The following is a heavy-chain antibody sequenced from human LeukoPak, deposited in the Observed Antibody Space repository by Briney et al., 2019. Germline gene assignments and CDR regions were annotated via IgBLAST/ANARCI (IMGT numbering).Heavy chain of an antibody. CDR3: TKRSSSAFARTWDRSYYFDY. D-gene: IGHD6-6*01. CDR1: GFTFSTYS. J-gene: IGHJ4*02. CDR2: ISSSSSYI. Sequence: GGSLRLSCAASGFTFSTYSMNWVRQAPGQGLEWVSSISSSSSYIYYADSVKGRFTISRDNSKNTLDLQMNSLRAEDTAVYYCTKRSSSAFARTWDRSYYFDYWGPGTLVTVSS. V-gene: IGHV3-21*01.